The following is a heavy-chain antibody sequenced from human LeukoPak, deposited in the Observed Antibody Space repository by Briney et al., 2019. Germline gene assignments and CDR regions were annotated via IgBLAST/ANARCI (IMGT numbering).Heavy chain of an antibody. V-gene: IGHV1-69*05. D-gene: IGHD5-18*01. CDR3: ARELMKTAMGLGTFDY. J-gene: IGHJ4*02. CDR1: GGTFSSYA. Sequence: SVKVSCKASGGTFSSYAISWVRQAPGQGLEWMGRIIPIFGTANYAQKFQGRVTITTDESTSTAYMELSSLRSEDTAVYYCARELMKTAMGLGTFDYWGQGTLVTVSS. CDR2: IIPIFGTA.